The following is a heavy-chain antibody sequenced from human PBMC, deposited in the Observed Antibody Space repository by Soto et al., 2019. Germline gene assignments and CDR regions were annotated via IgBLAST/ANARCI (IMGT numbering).Heavy chain of an antibody. CDR1: GFTFSSYW. V-gene: IGHV3-74*02. CDR2: MNEDGGTT. J-gene: IGHJ6*02. D-gene: IGHD3-10*01. Sequence: EVQLVESGGGVVRPGGSLRLSCAASGFTFSSYWMHWVRQAPGQGRVWVSRMNEDGGTTDYAASVKGRFTISRDNAKNTLYLHMIRLGVEDTAVYYSASDLSGRADVWGHGTTVTVSS. CDR3: ASDLSGRADV.